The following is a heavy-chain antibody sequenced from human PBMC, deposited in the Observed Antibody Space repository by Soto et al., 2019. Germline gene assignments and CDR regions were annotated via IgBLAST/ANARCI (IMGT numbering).Heavy chain of an antibody. V-gene: IGHV1-69*13. CDR3: ARVASGYSYGYAVFDY. D-gene: IGHD5-18*01. CDR2: IIPIFGTA. CDR1: GGTFSSYA. J-gene: IGHJ4*02. Sequence: LGPQVKVSCKASGGTFSSYAISWVRQAPGQGLEWMGGIIPIFGTANYAQKFQGRVTITADESTSTAYMELSSLRSEDTAVYYCARVASGYSYGYAVFDYWGQGTLVTVSS.